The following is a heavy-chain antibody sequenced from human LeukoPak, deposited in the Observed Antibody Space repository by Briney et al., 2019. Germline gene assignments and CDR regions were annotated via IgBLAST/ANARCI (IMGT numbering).Heavy chain of an antibody. CDR1: GFTFTTYW. CDR3: ARSYGDYYSIDY. D-gene: IGHD4-17*01. Sequence: GGSLRLSCAASGFTFTTYWMSWVRQAPGKGLEWVANINQDGSEIYYVDSAKGRFIISRDNPKNSLSLQMNSLRAEDTAVYYCARSYGDYYSIDYWGQGTLVTVSS. V-gene: IGHV3-7*01. J-gene: IGHJ4*02. CDR2: INQDGSEI.